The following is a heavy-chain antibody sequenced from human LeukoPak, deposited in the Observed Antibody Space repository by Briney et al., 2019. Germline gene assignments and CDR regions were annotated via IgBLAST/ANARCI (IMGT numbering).Heavy chain of an antibody. CDR3: ARAKWSDDAFDI. CDR2: IYYSGST. J-gene: IGHJ3*02. CDR1: GFTFSSYE. Sequence: GSLRLSCAASGFTFSSYEMNWVRQAPGKGLEWIGSIYYSGSTYYNPSLKSRVTISVDTSKNQFSLKLSSVTAADTAVYYCARAKWSDDAFDIWGQGTMVTVSS. V-gene: IGHV4-39*07. D-gene: IGHD2-15*01.